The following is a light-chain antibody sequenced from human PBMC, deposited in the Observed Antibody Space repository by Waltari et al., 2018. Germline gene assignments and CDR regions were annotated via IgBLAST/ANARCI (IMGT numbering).Light chain of an antibody. CDR3: TSYTSSHSLV. CDR1: SRAVGHYNW. V-gene: IGLV2-14*03. J-gene: IGLJ1*01. CDR2: DVS. Sequence: QSALTQPASVSGSPGQSITISCTGTSRAVGHYNWLSWYPQHPGKAPKVVIFDVSSRPSGVSNRFSGSKSGNTASLTISGLQAEDEADYYCTSYTSSHSLVFGTGTKVTVL.